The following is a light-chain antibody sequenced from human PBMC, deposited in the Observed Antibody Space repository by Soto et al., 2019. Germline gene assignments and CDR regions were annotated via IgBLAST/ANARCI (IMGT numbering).Light chain of an antibody. CDR2: SND. CDR1: SSNIGSTT. CDR3: ASWDDSLNGFV. J-gene: IGLJ1*01. Sequence: QSVLTQPPSASGTPGQRVTISCSGSSSNIGSTTVSWYQQLPGAAPKLLIYSNDQWPSGVPDRFSGSKSGTSASLAISGLQSEDEADYYCASWDDSLNGFVFGNGTKVTV. V-gene: IGLV1-44*01.